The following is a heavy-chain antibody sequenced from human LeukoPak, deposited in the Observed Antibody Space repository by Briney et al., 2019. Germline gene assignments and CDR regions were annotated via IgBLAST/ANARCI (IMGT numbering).Heavy chain of an antibody. CDR3: ARAGEYCSSTSCYKVPDY. CDR2: IYTSGST. CDR1: GGSISSGSYY. Sequence: SETLSLTCTVSGGSISSGSYYWSWIRQPAGKGLEWIGRIYTSGSTNYNPSLKSRVTISVDTSKNQFSLKLSPVTAADTAVYYCARAGEYCSSTSCYKVPDYWGQGTLVTVSS. J-gene: IGHJ4*02. V-gene: IGHV4-61*02. D-gene: IGHD2-2*02.